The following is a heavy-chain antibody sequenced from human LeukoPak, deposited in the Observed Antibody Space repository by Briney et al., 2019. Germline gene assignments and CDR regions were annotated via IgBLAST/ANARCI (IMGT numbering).Heavy chain of an antibody. V-gene: IGHV1-18*01. J-gene: IGHJ5*02. Sequence: ASVKVSCKASGYTFTSYGISWVRQAPGQGLEWMGWISAYNGNTNYAQKLQGRVTMTTDTSTSTAYMELRSLRSDDTAVYYCARDPLKGYYDSSGLSSWFDPWGQGTLVTVSS. D-gene: IGHD3-22*01. CDR1: GYTFTSYG. CDR3: ARDPLKGYYDSSGLSSWFDP. CDR2: ISAYNGNT.